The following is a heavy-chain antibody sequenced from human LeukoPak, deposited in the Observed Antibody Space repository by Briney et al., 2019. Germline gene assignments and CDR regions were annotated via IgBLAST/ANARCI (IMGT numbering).Heavy chain of an antibody. CDR2: ISGSGGST. D-gene: IGHD5-12*01. Sequence: GGSLRLSCAASGLTFSSYAMSWVRQAPGKGLEWVSAISGSGGSTYYADSVKGRFTISRDNAKNSLYLQMNSLRAEDTAVYYCARDPGGYAGGDYWGQGTLVTVSS. V-gene: IGHV3-23*01. J-gene: IGHJ4*02. CDR1: GLTFSSYA. CDR3: ARDPGGYAGGDY.